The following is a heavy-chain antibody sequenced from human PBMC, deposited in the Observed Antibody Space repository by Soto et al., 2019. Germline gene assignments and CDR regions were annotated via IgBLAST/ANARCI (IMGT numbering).Heavy chain of an antibody. J-gene: IGHJ4*02. CDR1: GYTFTSYG. Sequence: QFQLVQSVAEVKKPGASVKVSCKASGYTFTSYGLSWLRQAPGLGLEWMGWISTYNGNTNYAQKLQGSVTMTTDTSTSTAYMELKSLGCDDTAEYFCARDSTPVAYGGQGTLVTVSS. CDR2: ISTYNGNT. CDR3: ARDSTPVAY. V-gene: IGHV1-18*01.